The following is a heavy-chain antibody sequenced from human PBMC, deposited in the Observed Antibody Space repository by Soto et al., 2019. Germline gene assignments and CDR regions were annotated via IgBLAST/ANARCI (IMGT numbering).Heavy chain of an antibody. D-gene: IGHD6-13*01. J-gene: IGHJ4*02. V-gene: IGHV4-34*01. CDR3: ARTYSSSWSPFDY. CDR2: INQSGST. Sequence: QVQLQQWGAGLLKPSETLSLTCAVYGGSFSGYYWSWIRQPPGKGLEWIGEINQSGSTNYHPSLKSRVTISVDTSKNQFSLKLSSVTAADTAVYYCARTYSSSWSPFDYWGQGTLVTVSS. CDR1: GGSFSGYY.